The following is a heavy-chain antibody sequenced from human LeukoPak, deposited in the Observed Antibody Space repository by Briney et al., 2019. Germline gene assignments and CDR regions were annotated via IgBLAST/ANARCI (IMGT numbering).Heavy chain of an antibody. CDR3: ARAAYDNSGYLTL. D-gene: IGHD3-22*01. Sequence: PGGSLRLSCVASGFTFSSYGMHWVRQAPGKGLEWVAVIWYDGTNKYHADSVKGRFTISRDSPKNTLYLQMNSLRAEDTAVYYCARAAYDNSGYLTLWGQGTLVTVSS. V-gene: IGHV3-33*01. CDR1: GFTFSSYG. J-gene: IGHJ4*02. CDR2: IWYDGTNK.